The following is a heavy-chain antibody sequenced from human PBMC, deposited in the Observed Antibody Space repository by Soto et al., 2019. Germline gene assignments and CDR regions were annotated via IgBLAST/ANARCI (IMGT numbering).Heavy chain of an antibody. CDR3: VKDGGPLLDGDYLDM. CDR2: LSYDETNK. D-gene: IGHD2-15*01. Sequence: QVQLVESGGGVVQPGRSLRLSCAASGFSFSSYGMHWVRQAPGKGLEWVAVLSYDETNKHYADSVKGRLTVSRDNSKNTLYLQMNSLRAEDTAMYYCVKDGGPLLDGDYLDMWGQGTMVTVSS. V-gene: IGHV3-30*18. CDR1: GFSFSSYG. J-gene: IGHJ3*02.